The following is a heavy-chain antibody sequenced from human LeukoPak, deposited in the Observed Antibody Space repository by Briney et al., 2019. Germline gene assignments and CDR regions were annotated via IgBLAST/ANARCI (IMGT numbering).Heavy chain of an antibody. CDR2: ISSSGSTI. D-gene: IGHD3-10*01. CDR1: GFTFSDYY. J-gene: IGHJ5*02. Sequence: GGSLRLSCAASGFTFSDYYMSWIRQAPGKGLEWISYISSSGSTIYYADSVKGRFTISRDNAKNSLFLQVNSLRAEDTAVYYCARRNYYGSGISSWGQGTLATVSS. V-gene: IGHV3-11*01. CDR3: ARRNYYGSGISS.